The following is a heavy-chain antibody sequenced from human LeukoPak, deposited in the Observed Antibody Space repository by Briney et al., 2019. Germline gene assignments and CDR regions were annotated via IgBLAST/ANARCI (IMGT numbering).Heavy chain of an antibody. D-gene: IGHD1-14*01. CDR3: AGTRFNIDAFDI. Sequence: SQTLSLTCTVSGGSISSGGYYWSWIRQHPGKDLEWIGYIYYSGSTYYNPSLKSRVTISVDTSKNQFSLKLSAVTAADPAVYXXAGTRFNIDAFDIWGQGTMVTVSS. V-gene: IGHV4-31*03. CDR2: IYYSGST. J-gene: IGHJ3*02. CDR1: GGSISSGGYY.